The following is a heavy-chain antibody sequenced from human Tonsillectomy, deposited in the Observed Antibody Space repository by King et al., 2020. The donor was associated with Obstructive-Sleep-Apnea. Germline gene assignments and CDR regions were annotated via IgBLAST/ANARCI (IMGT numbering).Heavy chain of an antibody. D-gene: IGHD5-18*01. J-gene: IGHJ6*02. CDR2: IKQDGSEK. CDR1: GFTFSRYW. Sequence: VQLVESGGGLVQPGGSLRLSCAASGFTFSRYWMSWVRQAPGKGLEWVANIKQDGSEKYYVDSVKGRFTISRDNAKNSLYLQMNSLRAEDTAVYYCARDGSYGAYYYGMDVWGQGTTVTVSS. CDR3: ARDGSYGAYYYGMDV. V-gene: IGHV3-7*01.